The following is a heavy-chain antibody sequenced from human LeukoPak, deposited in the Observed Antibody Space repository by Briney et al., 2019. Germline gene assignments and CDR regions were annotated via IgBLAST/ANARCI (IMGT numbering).Heavy chain of an antibody. J-gene: IGHJ4*02. V-gene: IGHV3-23*01. CDR2: ISGSGGST. Sequence: GGSLRLSCAASGFTFGSYTMSWVRQAPGKGLEWVSAISGSGGSTYYADSVKGRFTISRDNSKNTLYLQMNSLRAEDTAVYYCARVYCSGGSCYDQTFDYWGQGTLVTVSS. CDR3: ARVYCSGGSCYDQTFDY. CDR1: GFTFGSYT. D-gene: IGHD2-15*01.